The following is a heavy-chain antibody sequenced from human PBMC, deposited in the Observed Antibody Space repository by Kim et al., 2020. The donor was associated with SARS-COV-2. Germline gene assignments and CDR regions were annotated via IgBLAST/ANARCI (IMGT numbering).Heavy chain of an antibody. Sequence: GGSLRLSCAASGFTVSSNYMSWVRQAPGKGLEWVSVIYSGGSTYYADSVKGRFTISRHNSKNTLYLQMNSLRAEDTAVYYCARGSPHSSGWPPGCYFDYWGQGTLVTVSS. CDR1: GFTVSSNY. D-gene: IGHD6-19*01. V-gene: IGHV3-53*04. CDR2: IYSGGST. CDR3: ARGSPHSSGWPPGCYFDY. J-gene: IGHJ4*02.